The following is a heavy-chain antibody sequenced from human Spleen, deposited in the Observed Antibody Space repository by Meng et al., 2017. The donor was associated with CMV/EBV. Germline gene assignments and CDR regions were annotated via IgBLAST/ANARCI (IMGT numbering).Heavy chain of an antibody. CDR1: GYTFTSYY. J-gene: IGHJ6*02. CDR2: INPSGGDT. Sequence: ASVKVSCKASGYTFTSYYINWVRQAPGQGLEWMGIINPSGGDTTYAQKFQGRLTMTRDTSTSTAYMELRSLRSDDTAVYYCARQYCSSTSCYRPKREDYYYYGMDVWGQGTTVTVSS. CDR3: ARQYCSSTSCYRPKREDYYYYGMDV. D-gene: IGHD2-2*01. V-gene: IGHV1-46*01.